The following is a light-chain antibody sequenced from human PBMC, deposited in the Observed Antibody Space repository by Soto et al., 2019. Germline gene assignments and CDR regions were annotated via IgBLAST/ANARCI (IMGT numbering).Light chain of an antibody. Sequence: EIVLTQSAGTLSLSPGERATLSCGASQSVNSNSLAWYQQKVGQAPRLLFYAASNRATGVPDRFSGSGSGTDFTLTISRLEPEDFAVYHCQKYGSSPLTFGGGTKVDIK. CDR2: AAS. CDR1: QSVNSNS. CDR3: QKYGSSPLT. J-gene: IGKJ4*01. V-gene: IGKV3-20*01.